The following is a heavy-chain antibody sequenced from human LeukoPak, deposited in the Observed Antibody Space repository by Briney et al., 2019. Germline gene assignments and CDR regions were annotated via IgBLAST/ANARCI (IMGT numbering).Heavy chain of an antibody. V-gene: IGHV3-48*01. CDR1: GFTFSSYS. Sequence: GGSLRLSCAASGFTFSSYSMNWVRQAPGKGLEWVSYISSSSSTIYYADSVKGRFTISRDNAKNPLYLQMNSLRAEDTAVYYCARDPAAAGSPGAFDIWGQGTMVTVSS. J-gene: IGHJ3*02. CDR3: ARDPAAAGSPGAFDI. D-gene: IGHD6-13*01. CDR2: ISSSSSTI.